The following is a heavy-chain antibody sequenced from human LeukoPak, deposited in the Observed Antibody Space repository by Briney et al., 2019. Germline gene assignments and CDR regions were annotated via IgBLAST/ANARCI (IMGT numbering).Heavy chain of an antibody. CDR3: ARDLGAIRYFDWLLSGGFDP. CDR2: INPNSGGT. J-gene: IGHJ5*02. CDR1: GYTFTGYY. Sequence: GASVKVSCKASGYTFTGYYMHWVRQAPGQGLEWMGWINPNSGGTNYAQKFQGWVTMTRDTSISTAYMELSRLRSDDTAVYYCARDLGAIRYFDWLLSGGFDPWGQGTLVTVSS. D-gene: IGHD3-9*01. V-gene: IGHV1-2*04.